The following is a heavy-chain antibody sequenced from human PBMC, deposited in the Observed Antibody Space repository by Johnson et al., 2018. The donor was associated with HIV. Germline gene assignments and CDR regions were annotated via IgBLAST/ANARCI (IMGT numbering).Heavy chain of an antibody. V-gene: IGHV3-30-3*01. CDR3: ARDHEAVPGAFDI. J-gene: IGHJ3*02. CDR2: ISYDGNNK. D-gene: IGHD1-1*01. CDR1: GFTFSSYA. Sequence: QVQLVESGGGLVQPGRSLRLSCAASGFTFSSYAMNWVRQAPGKGLAWVAVISYDGNNKYSADSVKGRCTISRDNSKNTLYLQMHSLRAEDTAVYYCARDHEAVPGAFDIWGQGTMVTVSS.